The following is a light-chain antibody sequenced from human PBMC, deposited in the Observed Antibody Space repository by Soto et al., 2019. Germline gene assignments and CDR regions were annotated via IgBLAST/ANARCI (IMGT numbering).Light chain of an antibody. CDR2: EVN. CDR3: SSYAGSSNV. J-gene: IGLJ1*01. CDR1: SSDVGGYNY. V-gene: IGLV2-8*01. Sequence: QSLLTQPPSASGSPGRSFAISCTGTSSDVGGYNYVSWYQQHPGKAPKLMIYEVNKRPSGVPDRFSGSKSGNTASLTVSGLQAEDEADYYCSSYAGSSNVFGTGTKGTVL.